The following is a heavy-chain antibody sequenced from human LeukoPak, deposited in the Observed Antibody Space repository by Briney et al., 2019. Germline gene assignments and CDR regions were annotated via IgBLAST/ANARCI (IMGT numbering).Heavy chain of an antibody. D-gene: IGHD3-10*01. V-gene: IGHV1-69*13. CDR1: GYTLTELS. CDR2: IIPIFGTA. J-gene: IGHJ6*02. CDR3: ARDRSDYYGSGSYYYYYYGMDV. Sequence: SVKVSCKVSGYTLTELSMHWVRQAPGQGLEWMGGIIPIFGTANYAQKFQGRVTITADESTSTAYMELSSLRSEDTAVYYCARDRSDYYGSGSYYYYYYGMDVWGQGTTVTVSS.